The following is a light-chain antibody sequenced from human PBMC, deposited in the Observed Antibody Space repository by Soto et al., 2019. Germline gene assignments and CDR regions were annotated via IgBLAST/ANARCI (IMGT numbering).Light chain of an antibody. V-gene: IGKV1-6*01. CDR1: QDIRNH. CDR3: LQDFNFPFT. CDR2: AAS. Sequence: AIQMTQSPSSLSASVGDRVTITCRASQDIRNHLAWYQQKPGTAPKFLISAASSLQTGVPSRFSGSGSGTDLTLTISSLQPEDFATYYCLQDFNFPFTFGQGTKLEVK. J-gene: IGKJ2*01.